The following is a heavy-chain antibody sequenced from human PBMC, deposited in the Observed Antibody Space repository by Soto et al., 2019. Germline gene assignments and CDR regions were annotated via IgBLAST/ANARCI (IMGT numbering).Heavy chain of an antibody. J-gene: IGHJ6*02. CDR1: GGTFSNYA. V-gene: IGHV1-69*17. CDR2: ISPMFGIT. D-gene: IGHD6-6*01. CDR3: VPLQPSTIVGRPGMDV. Sequence: QVQLVQSGAEVRRPGSSVKVSCKASGGTFSNYAITWVRQAPGQGLEWMGGISPMFGITNYEQKFQGRVTITADKSRNEAYMEMSGLRYEDTAVYYCVPLQPSTIVGRPGMDVWGEGTTVTVSS.